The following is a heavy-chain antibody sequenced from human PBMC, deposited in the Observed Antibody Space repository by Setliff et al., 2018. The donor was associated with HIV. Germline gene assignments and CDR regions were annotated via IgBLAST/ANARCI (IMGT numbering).Heavy chain of an antibody. CDR3: TRHAGRENQLPHTYYYYMDV. CDR1: GDPMSSGSFF. D-gene: IGHD2-2*01. V-gene: IGHV4-61*09. CDR2: IHNSGST. Sequence: TLSLTCTVSGDPMSSGSFFWTWMRPAAGGRLEWIGHIHNSGSTNYNPSLKSRVTMSADTSESQFSLKVTSVAAADTAVYYCTRHAGRENQLPHTYYYYMDVWGKGATVTVSS. J-gene: IGHJ6*03.